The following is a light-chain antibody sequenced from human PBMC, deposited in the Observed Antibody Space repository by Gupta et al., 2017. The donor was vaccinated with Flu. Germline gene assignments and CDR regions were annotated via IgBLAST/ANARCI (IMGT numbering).Light chain of an antibody. CDR2: DVS. CDR1: SSDVGGYNY. J-gene: IGLJ2*01. CDR3: CAYAGSSTLV. V-gene: IGLV2-11*01. Sequence: QSALTQPRPVSGSSGQSVAISCTGTSSDVGGYNYVSWYQQHPGKAPKLMIYDVSQRPSGVPDRFSGSKSGNTASLTISGLQAEDEADYYCCAYAGSSTLVFGGGTKLTVL.